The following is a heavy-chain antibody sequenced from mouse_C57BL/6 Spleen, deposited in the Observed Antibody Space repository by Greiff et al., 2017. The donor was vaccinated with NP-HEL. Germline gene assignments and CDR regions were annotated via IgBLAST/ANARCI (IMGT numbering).Heavy chain of an antibody. CDR1: GYTFTSYW. CDR3: ATWDVFDY. D-gene: IGHD4-1*01. CDR2: IDPSDSET. J-gene: IGHJ2*01. V-gene: IGHV1-52*01. Sequence: QVQLQQPGAELVRPGSSVKLSCKASGYTFTSYWMHWVKQRPIQGLEWIGNIDPSDSETPYNQKFKDKATLTVDKSSSTAYMQLSSLTSEDSSVYYCATWDVFDYWGQGTTLTVSS.